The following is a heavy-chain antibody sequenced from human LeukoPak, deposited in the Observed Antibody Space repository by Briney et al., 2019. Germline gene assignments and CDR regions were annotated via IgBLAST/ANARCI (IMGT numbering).Heavy chain of an antibody. V-gene: IGHV3-7*01. J-gene: IGHJ4*02. CDR2: IKQDGSEK. CDR3: ARDLSGVAGYTYGRGIDY. Sequence: GGSLRLSCAASGFTFSTYWMSWVRQAPGKGLEWVANIKQDGSEKYYVDSVKGRFTISRDNAKTSLYLQMNSLRAEDTAVYYCARDLSGVAGYTYGRGIDYWGQGTLVTVSS. CDR1: GFTFSTYW. D-gene: IGHD5-18*01.